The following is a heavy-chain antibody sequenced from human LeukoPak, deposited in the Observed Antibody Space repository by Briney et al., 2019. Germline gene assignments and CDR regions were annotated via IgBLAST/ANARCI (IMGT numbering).Heavy chain of an antibody. D-gene: IGHD1-26*01. Sequence: GASVKVSCKASGYTFTSYGISWVRQAPGQGLEWMGWISAYNGNTNYAQKLQGRVTMTTDTPTSTAYMELSSLRSEDTAVYYCAGLMAVRSGSYYPVDYWGQGTLVTVSS. V-gene: IGHV1-18*01. CDR1: GYTFTSYG. CDR3: AGLMAVRSGSYYPVDY. J-gene: IGHJ4*02. CDR2: ISAYNGNT.